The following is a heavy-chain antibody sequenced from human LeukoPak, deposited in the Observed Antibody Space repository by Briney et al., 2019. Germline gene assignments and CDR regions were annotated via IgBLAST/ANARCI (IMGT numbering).Heavy chain of an antibody. CDR2: IYYSGTT. J-gene: IGHJ6*03. Sequence: SETLSLTCSVSGGSMDSFYWSWIRQSSGGGLEWIGYIYYSGTTNYNPSLRSRLTISVDTSKNQFSLKLSSVTAADTAVYYCARLPTNVVGASPYYMDVWGKGTTVTVSS. CDR3: ARLPTNVVGASPYYMDV. V-gene: IGHV4-59*08. D-gene: IGHD1-26*01. CDR1: GGSMDSFY.